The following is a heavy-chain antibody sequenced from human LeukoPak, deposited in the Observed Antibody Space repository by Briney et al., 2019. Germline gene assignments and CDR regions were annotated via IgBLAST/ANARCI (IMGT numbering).Heavy chain of an antibody. CDR3: ARDQNWSSGWYPGAFDI. D-gene: IGHD6-19*01. CDR1: GFTFSSYE. J-gene: IGHJ3*02. Sequence: GGSLRLSCAASGFTFSSYEMNWVRQAPGKGLEWVSYISSSGSTIYYADSVKGRFTISRDNAKNSLYLQMNSLRAEDTAVYYCARDQNWSSGWYPGAFDIWGQGTMVTVSS. CDR2: ISSSGSTI. V-gene: IGHV3-48*03.